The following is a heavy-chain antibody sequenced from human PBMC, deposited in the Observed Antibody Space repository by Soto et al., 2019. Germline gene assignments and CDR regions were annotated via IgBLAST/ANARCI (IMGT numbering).Heavy chain of an antibody. CDR2: IKSKTDGGTT. J-gene: IGHJ4*02. V-gene: IGHV3-15*01. Sequence: NPGGSLRLSCAASGFTFSNAWMSWVRQAPGKGLEWVGRIKSKTDGGTTDYAAPVKGRFTISRDDSKNTLYLQMNSLKTEDTAVYYCTTDSVGSYYGSGSYYYYFDYWGQGTLVTVSS. CDR3: TTDSVGSYYGSGSYYYYFDY. CDR1: GFTFSNAW. D-gene: IGHD3-10*01.